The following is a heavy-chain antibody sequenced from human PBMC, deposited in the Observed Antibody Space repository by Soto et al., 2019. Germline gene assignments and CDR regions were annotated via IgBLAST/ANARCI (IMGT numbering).Heavy chain of an antibody. CDR3: ARVSGSYYEFDY. V-gene: IGHV4-30-4*01. CDR2: IYYSGIT. D-gene: IGHD1-26*01. Sequence: QVQLQESGPGLVKPSQTQSVTCTVSGGSIRSGDYYWSWIRQPPGKGLEWIGYIYYSGITYYNPSLRSPVTISVDTSKNQFSLKLTSVTAADTAVYYCARVSGSYYEFDYWGQGTLVTVSS. J-gene: IGHJ4*02. CDR1: GGSIRSGDYY.